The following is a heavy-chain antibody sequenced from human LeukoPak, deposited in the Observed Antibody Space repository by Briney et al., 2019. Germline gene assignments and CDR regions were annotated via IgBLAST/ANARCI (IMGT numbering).Heavy chain of an antibody. CDR2: INHSGST. Sequence: PSETLSLTCAVYGGSFSGYYWSWIRQPPGKGLEWIGEINHSGSTNYNPSLKSRVTISVDTSKNQFSLKLSSVTAADTAVYYCARVWATIDKYYYYGMDVWGQGTTVTVSS. CDR1: GGSFSGYY. D-gene: IGHD5-12*01. CDR3: ARVWATIDKYYYYGMDV. J-gene: IGHJ6*02. V-gene: IGHV4-34*01.